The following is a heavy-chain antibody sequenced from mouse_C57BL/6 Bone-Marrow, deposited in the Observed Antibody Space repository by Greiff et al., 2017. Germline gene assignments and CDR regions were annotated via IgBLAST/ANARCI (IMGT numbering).Heavy chain of an antibody. V-gene: IGHV2-6*01. J-gene: IGHJ3*01. CDR2: IWGVGST. CDR1: GFSLTSYG. D-gene: IGHD2-4*01. Sequence: QVTLKVSGPGLVAPSQSLSITCTVSGFSLTSYGVDWVRQSPGKGLEWLGVIWGVGSTNYNSALKSRLSISKDNSKSQVFLKMNSLQTDDTAMYYCASYDYDGGFAYWGQGTLVTVSA. CDR3: ASYDYDGGFAY.